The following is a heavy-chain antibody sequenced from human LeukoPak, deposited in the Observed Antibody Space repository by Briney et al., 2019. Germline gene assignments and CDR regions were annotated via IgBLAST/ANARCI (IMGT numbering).Heavy chain of an antibody. V-gene: IGHV1-69*04. CDR3: ARGGPYPTYLAY. CDR2: IIPIPGIA. Sequence: SVTVSCKASRGTFSSYAIIWVRQAPGQGLEWMGRIIPIPGIANYAQKLQGRVTITADKFTNTAYMELSSLPSEDTAVYYCARGGPYPTYLAYWGKGNLVSVS. J-gene: IGHJ4*02. D-gene: IGHD2-2*02. CDR1: RGTFSSYA.